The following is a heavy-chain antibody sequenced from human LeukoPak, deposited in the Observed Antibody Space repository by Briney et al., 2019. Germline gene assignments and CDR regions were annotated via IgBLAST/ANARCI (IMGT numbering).Heavy chain of an antibody. D-gene: IGHD3-10*01. J-gene: IGHJ3*02. CDR3: AREPEPAITMVRGEVFDI. V-gene: IGHV1-69*13. CDR2: IIPGFGTA. CDR1: GGTFSSYV. Sequence: ASVKVSCKASGGTFSSYVISWVRQAPGQGLEWMGGIIPGFGTANYAQKFQGTVTINAGVSATTVYMVLNSLRSEDTAVYYCAREPEPAITMVRGEVFDIWGQGTMVIVSS.